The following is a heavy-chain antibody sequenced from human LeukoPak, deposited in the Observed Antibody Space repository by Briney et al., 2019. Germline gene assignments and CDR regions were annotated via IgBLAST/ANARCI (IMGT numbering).Heavy chain of an antibody. CDR2: IIPIFGTA. CDR3: ARGSSSSKYYFWDY. D-gene: IGHD6-6*01. J-gene: IGHJ4*02. V-gene: IGHV1-69*13. Sequence: WASVKVSCKASGYTFTSYDFNWLRQATGQGLEWMGGIIPIFGTANYAQKFQGRVTITADESTSTAYMELSSLRSEDTAVYYCARGSSSSKYYFWDYWGQGTLVTVSS. CDR1: GYTFTSYD.